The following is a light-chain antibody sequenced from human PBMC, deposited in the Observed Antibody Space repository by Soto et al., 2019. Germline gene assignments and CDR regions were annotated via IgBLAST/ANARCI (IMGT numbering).Light chain of an antibody. V-gene: IGKV3-20*01. CDR3: QQYGNSPIT. CDR2: DAS. Sequence: EFVSTQSTGTLSLSPGARATLSGRASQFVSSTYLAWYQQRPGQAPRLLIYDASNRATGIPDRFSGSGSGTDFTLTISRLEPEDFAVYYCQQYGNSPITFGQGTRLEI. J-gene: IGKJ5*01. CDR1: QFVSSTY.